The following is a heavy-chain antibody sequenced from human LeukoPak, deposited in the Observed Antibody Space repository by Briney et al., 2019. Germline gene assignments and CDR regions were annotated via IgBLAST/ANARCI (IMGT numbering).Heavy chain of an antibody. CDR1: GGTFSSYA. J-gene: IGHJ6*02. V-gene: IGHV1-69*13. CDR2: IIPIFGTA. D-gene: IGHD6-13*01. Sequence: GASVTVSCTASGGTFSSYAISWVRQAPGQGLEWMGGIIPIFGTANYAQKFQGRVTITADESTSTAYMELSSLRSEDTAVYYCASLIAAAGPSYYYYGMDVWGQGTTVTVSS. CDR3: ASLIAAAGPSYYYYGMDV.